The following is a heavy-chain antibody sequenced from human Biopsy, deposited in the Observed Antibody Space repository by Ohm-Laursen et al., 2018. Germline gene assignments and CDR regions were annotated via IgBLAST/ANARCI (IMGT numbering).Heavy chain of an antibody. CDR2: IYTGDIT. CDR3: ARGLADGVHLN. V-gene: IGHV3-66*01. J-gene: IGHJ4*02. Sequence: SLRLSCAASGFTINSNYMNWARQAPGKGLEWVSVIYTGDITSYADSVKGRFTISRGISKNALYLHMNSLRAEDRGVYYCARGLADGVHLNWGQGTLVAVSS. D-gene: IGHD4-17*01. CDR1: GFTINSNY.